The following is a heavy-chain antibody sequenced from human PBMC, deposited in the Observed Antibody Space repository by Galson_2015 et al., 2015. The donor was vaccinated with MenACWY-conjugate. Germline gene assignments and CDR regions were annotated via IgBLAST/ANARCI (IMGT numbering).Heavy chain of an antibody. J-gene: IGHJ4*02. CDR1: GFTFSSYS. Sequence: SLRLSCAASGFTFSSYSMNWVRQAPGKGLEWVSSISSSSSYIYYADSVKGRFTISRDNAKNSLCLQMNSPRAEDTAVYYCATLGHITGTTWPGPHDYWGQGTLVTVSS. CDR2: ISSSSSYI. D-gene: IGHD1-20*01. CDR3: ATLGHITGTTWPGPHDY. V-gene: IGHV3-21*01.